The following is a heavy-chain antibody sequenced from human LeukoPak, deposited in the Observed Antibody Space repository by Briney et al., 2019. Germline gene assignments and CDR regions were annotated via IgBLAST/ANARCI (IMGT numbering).Heavy chain of an antibody. Sequence: GGSLRLSRAASGFTFSNNGMAWVRQAPGKGLEWVSSIHPNGVNTHYADSVKGRFTISRDNSKNTLFLQMSNLRVDDTAIYYCAKALYDSPLAGDPWGQGTLVTVSS. J-gene: IGHJ5*02. CDR3: AKALYDSPLAGDP. V-gene: IGHV3-23*01. CDR2: IHPNGVNT. D-gene: IGHD3-22*01. CDR1: GFTFSNNG.